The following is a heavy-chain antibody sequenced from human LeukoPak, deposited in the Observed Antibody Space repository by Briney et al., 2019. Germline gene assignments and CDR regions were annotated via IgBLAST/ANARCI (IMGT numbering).Heavy chain of an antibody. CDR3: AKDLLEWLPRSRYYYGMDV. D-gene: IGHD3-3*01. V-gene: IGHV3-23*01. Sequence: PGGSLRLSCAASGFIFSSYAMSWVRQAPGKGLEWVSAISGSGGSTYYADSVKGRFTISRDNSKNTLYLQMNSLRAEDAAVYYCAKDLLEWLPRSRYYYGMDVWGQGTTVTVSS. J-gene: IGHJ6*02. CDR2: ISGSGGST. CDR1: GFIFSSYA.